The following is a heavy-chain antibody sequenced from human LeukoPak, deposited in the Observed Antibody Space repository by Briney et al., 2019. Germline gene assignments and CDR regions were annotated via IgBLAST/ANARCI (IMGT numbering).Heavy chain of an antibody. CDR2: IIPILGIA. V-gene: IGHV1-69*04. J-gene: IGHJ4*02. CDR1: GGTFSSYA. CDR3: ARVNY. Sequence: SVKVSFKASGGTFSSYAICWVRQAPGQGLEWMGRIIPILGIANYAQNSKGRVTITADKSTSTAYMELSSMRSEDTAVYYCARVNYWGQGPVVTVSA.